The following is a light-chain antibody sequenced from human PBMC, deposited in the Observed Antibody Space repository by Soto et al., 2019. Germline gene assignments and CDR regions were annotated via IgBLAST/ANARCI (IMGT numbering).Light chain of an antibody. V-gene: IGKV3-15*01. CDR1: QSVSSN. CDR2: DAS. Sequence: EIVMTQSPDTLSVSPGERATLSCRASQSVSSNLAWYQQKPGQAPRLLIYDASTRATGIPARFSGSGSGTEFTLTISSLQSEDFAVYYCQQYNKWPLTFGGGTKVEIK. J-gene: IGKJ4*01. CDR3: QQYNKWPLT.